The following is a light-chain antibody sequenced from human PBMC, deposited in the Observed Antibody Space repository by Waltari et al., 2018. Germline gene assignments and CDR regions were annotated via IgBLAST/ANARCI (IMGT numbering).Light chain of an antibody. J-gene: IGKJ4*01. CDR2: AAS. Sequence: DLQLTPPPSFMSASVGGRSTFTCRASQGMSGYFAWYQQKPNKAPKLLINAASTLQSGVPSRFSGGKSGTEFTLTISSLQPEDFATYFCQHVYSYPVTFGGGTTLDI. CDR1: QGMSGY. V-gene: IGKV1-9*01. CDR3: QHVYSYPVT.